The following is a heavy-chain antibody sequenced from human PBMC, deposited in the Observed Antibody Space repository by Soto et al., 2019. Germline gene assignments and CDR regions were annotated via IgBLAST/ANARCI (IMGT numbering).Heavy chain of an antibody. D-gene: IGHD2-15*01. CDR1: GFTFSSYS. J-gene: IGHJ4*02. V-gene: IGHV3-21*01. CDR2: ISSSSSYI. CDR3: ARGGWELRFDY. Sequence: EVQLVESGGGLVKPGGSLRLSCAASGFTFSSYSMNWVRQAPGKGLEWVSSISSSSSYIYYADSVKGRFTSSRDNAKNSLYLQMNSLRVEDTAVYYCARGGWELRFDYWGQGTLVTVSS.